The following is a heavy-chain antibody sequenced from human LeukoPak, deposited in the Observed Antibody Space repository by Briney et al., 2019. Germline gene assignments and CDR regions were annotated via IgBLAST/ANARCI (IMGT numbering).Heavy chain of an antibody. CDR1: GFTFTRYW. Sequence: GGALRLSCAASGFTFTRYWMSWVRQAPGKGLEWVANIKEDGSKKNYVDSVKGRFTISRDNAEKSLYLQMNSLRAEDTALYYCAKIGSGWAYDAFDIWGQGTMVTVSS. J-gene: IGHJ3*02. CDR3: AKIGSGWAYDAFDI. CDR2: IKEDGSKK. D-gene: IGHD6-19*01. V-gene: IGHV3-7*03.